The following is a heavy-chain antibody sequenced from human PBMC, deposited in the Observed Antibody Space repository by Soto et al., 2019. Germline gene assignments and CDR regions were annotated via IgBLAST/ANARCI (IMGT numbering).Heavy chain of an antibody. J-gene: IGHJ4*02. CDR3: ARDDYGGNSGVLVDF. CDR1: GYTFTGHF. D-gene: IGHD4-17*01. CDR2: INPNSGGT. Sequence: ASVKVSCKASGYTFTGHFMHWVRQAPGQGFEWMGWINPNSGGTNYVQRLQGRVSMTRDTSISTAYMELSRLTSDDTAVYYCARDDYGGNSGVLVDFWGQGTLVTVSS. V-gene: IGHV1-2*02.